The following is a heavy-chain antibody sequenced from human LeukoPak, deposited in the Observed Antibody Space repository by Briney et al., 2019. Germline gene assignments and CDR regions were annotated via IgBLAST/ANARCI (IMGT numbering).Heavy chain of an antibody. D-gene: IGHD6-13*01. Sequence: SETLSLTCSVSGGSLTNYYWGWIRQPPGKGLEFIGYIHSDGTTNYDSSLQSRVAISLDTSKNQFSLKLSSVTAADTAVYYCAEFKAAAGKTWGQGTLVTVSS. CDR1: GGSLTNYY. CDR2: IHSDGTT. V-gene: IGHV4-4*09. CDR3: AEFKAAAGKT. J-gene: IGHJ5*02.